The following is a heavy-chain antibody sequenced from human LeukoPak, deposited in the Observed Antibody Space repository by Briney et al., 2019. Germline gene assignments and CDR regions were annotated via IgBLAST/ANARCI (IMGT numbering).Heavy chain of an antibody. CDR3: ARGRDYGDLNWFDP. Sequence: ASVKVSCKASGYTFTSYGISWVRQAPGQGLEWMGWMNPNSGNTGYAQKFQGRVTMTRNTSISTAYMELSSLRSEDTAVYYCARGRDYGDLNWFDPWGQGTLVTVSS. V-gene: IGHV1-8*02. CDR1: GYTFTSYG. D-gene: IGHD4-17*01. J-gene: IGHJ5*02. CDR2: MNPNSGNT.